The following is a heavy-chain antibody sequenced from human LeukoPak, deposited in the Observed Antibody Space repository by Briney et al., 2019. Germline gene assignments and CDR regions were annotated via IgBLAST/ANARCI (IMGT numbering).Heavy chain of an antibody. V-gene: IGHV3-30*01. J-gene: IGHJ4*02. CDR2: ISYDGGIT. Sequence: GRSLRLSCAASGFTFSSYAMHWVRHAPGKGLEWVAFISYDGGITNYADSVKGRFTISRDNSKNTLYLQLNSLRAGDAAVYYCARDSTYYYASGSSGPDYFVYWGQGTLVTVSS. CDR1: GFTFSSYA. D-gene: IGHD3-10*01. CDR3: ARDSTYYYASGSSGPDYFVY.